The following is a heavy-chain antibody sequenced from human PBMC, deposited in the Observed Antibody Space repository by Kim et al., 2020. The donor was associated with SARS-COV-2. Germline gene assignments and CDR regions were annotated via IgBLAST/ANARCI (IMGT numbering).Heavy chain of an antibody. CDR1: GFSLSTSGVG. D-gene: IGHD6-13*01. Sequence: SGPTLVKPTQTLTLTCTFSGFSLSTSGVGVGWIRQPPGKALEWLALIYWDDDKRYSPSLKSRLAITKDTSKNQVVLTMTNMDHVDTATYYCAHRLIAAAVFDYWGQGTLVTVSS. V-gene: IGHV2-5*02. CDR2: IYWDDDK. J-gene: IGHJ4*02. CDR3: AHRLIAAAVFDY.